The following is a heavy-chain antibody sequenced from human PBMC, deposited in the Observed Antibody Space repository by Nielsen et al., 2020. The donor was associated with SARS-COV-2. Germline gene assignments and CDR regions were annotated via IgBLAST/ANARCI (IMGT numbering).Heavy chain of an antibody. CDR2: ISSSSSTI. J-gene: IGHJ6*03. CDR1: GFTFSSYS. Sequence: GGSLRLSCAASGFTFSSYSMNWVRQAPGKGLEWVSYISSSSSTIYYADSVKGRFTISRDNAENSLYLQMSSLRVEDTAVYYCARVTPPGFLYFYYMDVWGKGTSVTVSS. D-gene: IGHD3-10*01. CDR3: ARVTPPGFLYFYYMDV. V-gene: IGHV3-48*04.